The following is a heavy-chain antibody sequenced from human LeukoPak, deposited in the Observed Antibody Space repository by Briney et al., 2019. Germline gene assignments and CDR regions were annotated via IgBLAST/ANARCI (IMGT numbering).Heavy chain of an antibody. Sequence: SETLSLTCTVSGGSISSSSYYWGWIRQPPGKGLEWIGSMFYSGSTYYNPSLKSRVTISVDTSKNQFSLKLTSVTAADTAVYYCARRPPRGSSGPGFDCWGQGTLVTVSS. V-gene: IGHV4-39*01. CDR3: ARRPPRGSSGPGFDC. CDR1: GGSISSSSYY. D-gene: IGHD6-19*01. CDR2: MFYSGST. J-gene: IGHJ4*02.